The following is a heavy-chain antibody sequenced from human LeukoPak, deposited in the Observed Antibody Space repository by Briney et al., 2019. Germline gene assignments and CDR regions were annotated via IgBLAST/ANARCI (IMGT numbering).Heavy chain of an antibody. CDR2: IIPIFGTA. Sequence: SVKVSCKASGGTFSSYAISWVRQALGQGLEWMGGIIPIFGTANYAQKFQGRVTITADESTSTAYMELSSLRSEDTAVYYCARVEGNVLRYFDSPPYYYGMDVWGKGTTVTVSS. D-gene: IGHD3-9*01. J-gene: IGHJ6*04. CDR3: ARVEGNVLRYFDSPPYYYGMDV. V-gene: IGHV1-69*01. CDR1: GGTFSSYA.